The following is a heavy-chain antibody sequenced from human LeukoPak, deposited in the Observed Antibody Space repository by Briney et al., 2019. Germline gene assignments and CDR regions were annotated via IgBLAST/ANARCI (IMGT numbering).Heavy chain of an antibody. V-gene: IGHV1-3*01. Sequence: ASVKVSCKASGYTFTSYAMHWVRQAPGQRLEWMGWINAGNGNTKYSQKFQGRVTITRDTSASTAYMELSSLRSEDTAVYYCARKSKSYSSSSGYDYWGQGTLVTVSS. CDR3: ARKSKSYSSSSGYDY. J-gene: IGHJ4*02. CDR2: INAGNGNT. D-gene: IGHD6-6*01. CDR1: GYTFTSYA.